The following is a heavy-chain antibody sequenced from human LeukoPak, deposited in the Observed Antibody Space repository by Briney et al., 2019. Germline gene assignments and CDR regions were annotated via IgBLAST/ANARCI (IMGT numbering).Heavy chain of an antibody. D-gene: IGHD2-15*01. Sequence: GGSLRLSCAASGFTFNSYAMNWVRQAPGKGLEWVSGISGSGSSTYYADSVKGRFTISGDNSKNTLYLQMNNLRAEDTAVYYCAKERIWNVVVVVAAQNFDYWGQGTLVTVSS. CDR3: AKERIWNVVVVVAAQNFDY. CDR2: ISGSGSST. V-gene: IGHV3-23*01. J-gene: IGHJ4*02. CDR1: GFTFNSYA.